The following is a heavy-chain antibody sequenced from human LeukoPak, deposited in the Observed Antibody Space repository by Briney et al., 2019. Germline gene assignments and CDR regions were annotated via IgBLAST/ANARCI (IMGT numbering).Heavy chain of an antibody. CDR1: GGSFSGYY. J-gene: IGHJ4*02. Sequence: PSETLSLTCAVYGGSFSGYYWSWIRQPPGKGLEWIGYIYYSGSTNYNPSLKSRVTISVDTSKNQFSLKLSSVTAADTAVYYCARRPCGGPFDYWGQGTLVTVSS. CDR3: ARRPCGGPFDY. CDR2: IYYSGST. V-gene: IGHV4-59*01.